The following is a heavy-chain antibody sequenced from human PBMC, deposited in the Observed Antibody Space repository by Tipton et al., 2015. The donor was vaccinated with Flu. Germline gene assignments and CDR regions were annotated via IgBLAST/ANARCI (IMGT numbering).Heavy chain of an antibody. D-gene: IGHD2-2*01. CDR3: ATLVPAAINYGMDV. J-gene: IGHJ6*02. Sequence: TLSLTCTVSGGSISNSRFYWGWNRQPPGKGLGWIGSIYHSGSAYYSVSLESRVTISVDTSKNQFSLKLTSVTAADTAVYYCATLVPAAINYGMDVWGQGTTVTFSS. V-gene: IGHV4-39*01. CDR1: GGSISNSRFY. CDR2: IYHSGSA.